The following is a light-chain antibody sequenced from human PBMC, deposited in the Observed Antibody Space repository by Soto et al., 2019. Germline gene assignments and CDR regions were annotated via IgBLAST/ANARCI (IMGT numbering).Light chain of an antibody. CDR2: TNN. J-gene: IGLJ3*02. V-gene: IGLV1-44*01. CDR3: AVWDDSLNGGV. CDR1: SSNIGSNT. Sequence: QLVLTQPPSASGTPGQRVTISCSGSSSNIGSNTVNWYQQLPEMAPKLLIHTNNQRPSGIPDRFSGSKSGTSASLAISGLQSDDEADYYCAVWDDSLNGGVFGGGTKLTVL.